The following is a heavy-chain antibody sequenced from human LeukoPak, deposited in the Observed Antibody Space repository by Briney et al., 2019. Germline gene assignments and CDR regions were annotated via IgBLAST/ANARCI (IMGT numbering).Heavy chain of an antibody. J-gene: IGHJ5*02. Sequence: PGGSLRLSCAASGFTFSSYWMSWVRQAPGKGLEWVANIKQDGSEKYYVDSVKGRFTISRDNAKNSLCLQMNSLRAEDTAVYYCASHNTMNWFDPWGQGTLVTVSS. CDR3: ASHNTMNWFDP. CDR1: GFTFSSYW. V-gene: IGHV3-7*01. D-gene: IGHD1-14*01. CDR2: IKQDGSEK.